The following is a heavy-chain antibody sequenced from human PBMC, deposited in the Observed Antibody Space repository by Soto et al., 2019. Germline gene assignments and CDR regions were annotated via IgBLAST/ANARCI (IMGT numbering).Heavy chain of an antibody. D-gene: IGHD6-6*01. Sequence: QVKLVQSGAEVKKPGSSVKVSCKASGGTFSSYAISWVRQAPGQGLEGMGGIIPIFGTANYAQKFQGRVTITADESTSTAYRELSSLRSEDTAVYYCARAYSSSSPLGYWGQGTLVTVSS. CDR2: IIPIFGTA. J-gene: IGHJ4*02. CDR1: GGTFSSYA. CDR3: ARAYSSSSPLGY. V-gene: IGHV1-69*01.